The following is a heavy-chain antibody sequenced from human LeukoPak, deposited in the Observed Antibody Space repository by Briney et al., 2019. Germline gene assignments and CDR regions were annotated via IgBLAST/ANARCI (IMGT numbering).Heavy chain of an antibody. V-gene: IGHV3-7*01. CDR1: GFTFSSYW. J-gene: IGHJ4*02. D-gene: IGHD6-19*01. CDR3: ARDSGWSALGVVDY. CDR2: IKQDGSEK. Sequence: HTGGSLRLSCAAPGFTFSSYWMSWVRQAPGKGLEWVANIKQDGSEKYYVDSVKGRFTISRDNAKNSLYLQMNSLRAEDTAVYYCARDSGWSALGVVDYWGQGTLVTVSS.